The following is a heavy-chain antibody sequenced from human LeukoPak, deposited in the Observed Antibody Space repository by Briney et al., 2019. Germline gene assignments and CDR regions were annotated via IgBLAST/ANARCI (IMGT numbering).Heavy chain of an antibody. CDR1: GFTFNRYW. J-gene: IGHJ4*02. CDR2: IKQGGSAK. Sequence: GGSLRLSCAASGFTFNRYWMSWVRQAPGKELQWVANIKQGGSAKYYVDSVKGRFTISRDNAKNSLYLQMNSLGAEDTAVYYCARVEASGYDYGAFDYWGQGTLVTVSS. D-gene: IGHD5-12*01. V-gene: IGHV3-7*01. CDR3: ARVEASGYDYGAFDY.